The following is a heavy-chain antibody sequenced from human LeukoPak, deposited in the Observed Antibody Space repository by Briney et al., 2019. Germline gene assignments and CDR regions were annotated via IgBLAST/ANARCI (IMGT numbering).Heavy chain of an antibody. CDR1: GYTFTGYY. CDR3: ARGGYDFVYYYYGMDV. Sequence: ASVKVSCKASGYTFTGYYMHWVQQAPGQGLEWMGRINPNSGGTNYAQKFQGRVTMTRDTSISTAYMELSRLRSDDTAVYYCARGGYDFVYYYYGMDVWGQGTTVTVSS. V-gene: IGHV1-2*06. D-gene: IGHD3-3*01. CDR2: INPNSGGT. J-gene: IGHJ6*02.